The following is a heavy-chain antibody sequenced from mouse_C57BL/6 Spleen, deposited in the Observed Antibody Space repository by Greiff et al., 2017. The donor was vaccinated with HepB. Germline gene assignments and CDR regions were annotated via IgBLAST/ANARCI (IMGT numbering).Heavy chain of an antibody. CDR3: AKGRPSNY. V-gene: IGHV1-50*01. CDR1: GYTFTSYW. CDR2: IDPSDSYT. Sequence: QVQLQQPGAELVKPGASVKLSCKASGYTFTSYWMQWVKQRPGQGLEWIGEIDPSDSYTNYNQKFKGKATLTVDTSSSTAYMQLSSLTSEDSAVYYCAKGRPSNYWGQGTTLTVSS. J-gene: IGHJ2*01.